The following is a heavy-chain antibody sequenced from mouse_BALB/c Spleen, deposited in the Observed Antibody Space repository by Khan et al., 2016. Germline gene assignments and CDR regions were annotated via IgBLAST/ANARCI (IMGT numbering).Heavy chain of an antibody. Sequence: VQLKESGPGLVKPSQSLSLTCTVTGYSITSDYAWNWIRQFPGNKLEWMGYIIYSGSTRYYPSLKSRFSVTRDTSKNQFLLQLNSVTTEETATYYSARTPTAYYAMDYWGQGTSVTVSS. J-gene: IGHJ4*01. CDR3: ARTPTAYYAMDY. V-gene: IGHV3-2*02. CDR2: IIYSGST. CDR1: GYSITSDYA. D-gene: IGHD1-2*01.